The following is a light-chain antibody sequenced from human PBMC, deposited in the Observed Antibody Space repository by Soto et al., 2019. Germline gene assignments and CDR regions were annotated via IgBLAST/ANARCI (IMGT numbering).Light chain of an antibody. Sequence: QSALTQPASVSGSPGQSITISCTGTSSDVGGYNYVSWYQHHPGKAPKLIIYDVSNRPSGVSNRFSGSKSGNTASLTISGLQPEDEADYYCSSYTISNTRQIVFGTGTKLTVL. J-gene: IGLJ1*01. CDR1: SSDVGGYNY. V-gene: IGLV2-14*03. CDR3: SSYTISNTRQIV. CDR2: DVS.